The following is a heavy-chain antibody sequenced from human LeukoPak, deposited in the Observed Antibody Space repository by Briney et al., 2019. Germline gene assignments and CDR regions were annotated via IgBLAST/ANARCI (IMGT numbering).Heavy chain of an antibody. CDR1: GFTFSSYG. CDR2: ISYDGSNK. V-gene: IGHV3-30*03. D-gene: IGHD6-13*01. Sequence: PGESLRLSCAASGFTFSSYGMHWVRQAPGKGLEWVAVISYDGSNKYYADSVKGRFRIARDNSKNTLYLQMNSLRAEDTAVYFCARDMGRAWYGPPDYWGQGTLVTVSS. CDR3: ARDMGRAWYGPPDY. J-gene: IGHJ4*02.